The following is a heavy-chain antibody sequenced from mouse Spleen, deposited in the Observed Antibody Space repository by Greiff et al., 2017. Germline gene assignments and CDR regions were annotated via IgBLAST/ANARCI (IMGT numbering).Heavy chain of an antibody. Sequence: EVQLVESGPGLVKPSQSLSLTCSVTGYSITSGYYWNWIRQFPGNKLEWMGYISYDGSNNYNPSLKNRISITRDTSKNQFFLKLNSVTTEDTATYYCARSYENAMDYWGQGTSVTVSS. CDR1: GYSITSGYY. CDR3: ARSYENAMDY. V-gene: IGHV3-6*01. D-gene: IGHD1-1*01. CDR2: ISYDGSN. J-gene: IGHJ4*01.